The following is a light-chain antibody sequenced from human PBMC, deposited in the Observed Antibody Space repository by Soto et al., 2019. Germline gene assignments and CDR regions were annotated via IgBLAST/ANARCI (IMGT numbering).Light chain of an antibody. CDR2: GAS. Sequence: EIVLTQSPGTLSLSPGERATLSCRASQSVSTSSLAWYQQKPGQAPRLLIYGASNRATGIPDRVSASGSGADYTLSISRLEPEDFAMYYCQQYGSAPYTFGQGTTLAIK. J-gene: IGKJ2*01. CDR1: QSVSTSS. CDR3: QQYGSAPYT. V-gene: IGKV3-20*01.